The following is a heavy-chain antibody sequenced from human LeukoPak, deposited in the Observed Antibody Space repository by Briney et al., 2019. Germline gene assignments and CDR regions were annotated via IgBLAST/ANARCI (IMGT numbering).Heavy chain of an antibody. CDR1: GGSFSGYY. Sequence: SETLSLTCAVYGGSFSGYYWSWIRQPPGKGLEWIGEISHSGSTNYNPYLKGRVTISIDISKNQSSPQLSSVTAADTAVYYCAREGFGGTPFDYWGQGTLVTVSS. J-gene: IGHJ4*02. CDR2: ISHSGST. D-gene: IGHD3-10*01. V-gene: IGHV4-34*01. CDR3: AREGFGGTPFDY.